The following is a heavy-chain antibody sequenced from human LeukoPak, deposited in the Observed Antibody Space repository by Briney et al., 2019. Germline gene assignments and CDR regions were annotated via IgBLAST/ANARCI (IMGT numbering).Heavy chain of an antibody. J-gene: IGHJ6*03. CDR1: GFTFSTYW. V-gene: IGHV3-7*01. CDR2: IKQDGSEK. Sequence: GGSLRLSCAASGFTFSTYWMTWVRQAPGKGLEWVANIKQDGSEKYYVDSVKGRFTISRDNAKNSPYLQMNSLRAEDTAVYYCGRGSIAAPYYYYFMDVWGKGTTVTVSS. D-gene: IGHD6-6*01. CDR3: GRGSIAAPYYYYFMDV.